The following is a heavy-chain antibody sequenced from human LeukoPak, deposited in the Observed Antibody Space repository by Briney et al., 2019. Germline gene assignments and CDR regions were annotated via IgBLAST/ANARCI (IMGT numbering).Heavy chain of an antibody. CDR3: AKDRAQYCSGGSCSTFDY. J-gene: IGHJ4*02. Sequence: PGGSLRLSCAASGFTFSSYGMSWVRQAPGKGLEWVSAISGSGGSTYYADSVKGRFTISRDNSKNTLYLQMNSLRAEDTAVYYCAKDRAQYCSGGSCSTFDYWGQGTLVTVSS. CDR1: GFTFSSYG. V-gene: IGHV3-23*01. D-gene: IGHD2-15*01. CDR2: ISGSGGST.